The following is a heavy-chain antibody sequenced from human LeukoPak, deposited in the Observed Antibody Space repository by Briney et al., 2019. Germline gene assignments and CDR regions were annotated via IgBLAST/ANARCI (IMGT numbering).Heavy chain of an antibody. CDR2: IWSDGSQR. CDR3: ASDGLRYPLD. V-gene: IGHV3-33*01. D-gene: IGHD3-9*01. Sequence: PGRSLRLSCAASGXTFSNYGLHWVRQAPGKGLEWVAVIWSDGSQRHYADSVKGRFAISRDNSKKTVYLQMNSLRAEDTAVYYCASDGLRYPLDWGQGTLVTVSS. CDR1: GXTFSNYG. J-gene: IGHJ4*02.